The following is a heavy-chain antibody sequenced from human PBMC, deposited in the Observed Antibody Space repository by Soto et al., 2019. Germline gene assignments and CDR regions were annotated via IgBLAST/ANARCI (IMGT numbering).Heavy chain of an antibody. CDR1: GFTFSDYA. Sequence: VQLVESGGGVVQPGRSLRLSCAASGFTFSDYAMHWVRQAPGKGLEWVAVVSHDGRNTHYADSVKGRFTISRASSKNTVSLEMTRLGAGDTAVCYCAKGGRQWLVTSDFNYWGQGALVTVSS. CDR2: VSHDGRNT. V-gene: IGHV3-30*18. J-gene: IGHJ4*02. D-gene: IGHD6-19*01. CDR3: AKGGRQWLVTSDFNY.